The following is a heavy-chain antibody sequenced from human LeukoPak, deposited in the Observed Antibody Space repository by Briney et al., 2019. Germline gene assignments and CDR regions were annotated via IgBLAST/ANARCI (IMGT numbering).Heavy chain of an antibody. CDR3: AKDRQWASNYYFDY. V-gene: IGHV3-23*01. CDR1: GFTVRSTY. CDR2: TSGSGGST. J-gene: IGHJ4*02. D-gene: IGHD6-19*01. Sequence: PGGSLRLSCAASGFTVRSTYMSWVRQAPGKGLEWVSATSGSGGSTYYADSVKGRFTISRDNSKNTLYLQMNSLRAEDTAVYYCAKDRQWASNYYFDYWGQGTLVTVSS.